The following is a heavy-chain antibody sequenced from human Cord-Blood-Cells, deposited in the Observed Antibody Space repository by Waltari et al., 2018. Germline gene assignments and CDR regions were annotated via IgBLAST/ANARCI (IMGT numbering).Heavy chain of an antibody. CDR1: GYTFTSYG. V-gene: IGHV1-18*04. CDR2: ISAYNGHT. Sequence: QLQLVQSGAEEKKPGASVKLSCKASGYTFTSYGISWLRQAPGQGLEWMGWISAYNGHTNYAQKLQGRVTMTTDTSTSTAYMELRSLRSDDTAVYYCARGYGRELNWNDVDWFDPWGQGTLVTVSS. D-gene: IGHD1-1*01. J-gene: IGHJ5*02. CDR3: ARGYGRELNWNDVDWFDP.